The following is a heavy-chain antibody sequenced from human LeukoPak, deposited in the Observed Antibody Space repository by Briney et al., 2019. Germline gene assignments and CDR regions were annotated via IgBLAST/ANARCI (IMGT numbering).Heavy chain of an antibody. CDR3: ARDNDYVWGSYRYPGY. CDR2: ISVYNDNK. Sequence: ASVKVSCKASGYTFTSYDINWVRQAPGQGLEWMGWISVYNDNKNYAQKFQGRVTMTTDPSTSTAHMELRSLRSDDTAVYYCARDNDYVWGSYRYPGYWGQGTLVTVPS. CDR1: GYTFTSYD. J-gene: IGHJ4*02. D-gene: IGHD3-16*02. V-gene: IGHV1-18*01.